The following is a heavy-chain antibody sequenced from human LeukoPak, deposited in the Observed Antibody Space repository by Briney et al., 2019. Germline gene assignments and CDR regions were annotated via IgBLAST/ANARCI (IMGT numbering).Heavy chain of an antibody. CDR2: ISAYNGNT. V-gene: IGHV1-18*01. CDR1: GYTFTSYG. CDR3: ARDRASAWQEEAFDL. D-gene: IGHD6-19*01. J-gene: IGHJ3*01. Sequence: ASVKVSCKASGYTFTSYGISWVRQAPGQGLEWMGWISAYNGNTNYAQKLQGRVTMTTDTSTSTAYMELRSLRSDDTAVYYCARDRASAWQEEAFDLWGQGTIVAVSS.